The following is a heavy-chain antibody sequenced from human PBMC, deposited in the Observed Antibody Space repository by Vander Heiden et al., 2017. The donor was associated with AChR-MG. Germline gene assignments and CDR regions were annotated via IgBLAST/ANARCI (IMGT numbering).Heavy chain of an antibody. V-gene: IGHV5-51*01. CDR3: ARLPLELLWYFDY. D-gene: IGHD1-7*01. Sequence: VQLVQSGAQVKKPGGPLKTSCMASGYRCTSYWIGWVRQMPGKGLEWMGIIYPGDSDTRYSPSLQGQVTISADKSISTAYLQWSSLKASDTAMYYCARLPLELLWYFDYWGQGTLVTVSS. CDR1: GYRCTSYW. J-gene: IGHJ4*02. CDR2: IYPGDSDT.